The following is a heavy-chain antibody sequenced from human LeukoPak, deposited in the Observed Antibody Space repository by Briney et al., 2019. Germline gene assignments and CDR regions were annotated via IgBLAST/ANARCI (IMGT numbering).Heavy chain of an antibody. J-gene: IGHJ4*02. V-gene: IGHV1-3*01. CDR1: GYTFTNYA. CDR3: ARESPCSGDGCHARLDY. D-gene: IGHD2-15*01. Sequence: GASVKVSCKASGYTFTNYAMHWVRQAPGQRLEWMGWVNAGNGNTKYSQKFQGRVTITRGTSASTAYMELSSLRSEDTAVYYCARESPCSGDGCHARLDYWGQGTLVTVSS. CDR2: VNAGNGNT.